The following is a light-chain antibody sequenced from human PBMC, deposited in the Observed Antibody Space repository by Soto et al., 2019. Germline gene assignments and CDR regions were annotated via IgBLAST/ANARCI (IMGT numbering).Light chain of an antibody. J-gene: IGLJ1*01. Sequence: QPVLTQPPSVSGAPRQRVTISCSGSSSNIGNNAVNWYQQLPGKAPKLLIYYDDLLPSGVSDRFSGSKSGTSASLAISGLQSEDEADYYCAAWDDSLNGPVFGTGTKVTVL. CDR3: AAWDDSLNGPV. CDR1: SSNIGNNA. V-gene: IGLV1-36*01. CDR2: YDD.